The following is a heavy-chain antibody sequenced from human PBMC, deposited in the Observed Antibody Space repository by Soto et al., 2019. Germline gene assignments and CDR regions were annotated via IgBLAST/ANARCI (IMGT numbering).Heavy chain of an antibody. V-gene: IGHV3-66*01. CDR3: ARDPGKPTSFDY. J-gene: IGHJ4*02. CDR1: GFTVSNTY. Sequence: PGGSLRLSCAASGFTVSNTYMSWVRQAPGRGLEWASAISHAGSTYYADSVKGRFTISRDNSENMLYLQMNSLRAEDTAVYYCARDPGKPTSFDYWGLGTLVTVSS. CDR2: ISHAGST.